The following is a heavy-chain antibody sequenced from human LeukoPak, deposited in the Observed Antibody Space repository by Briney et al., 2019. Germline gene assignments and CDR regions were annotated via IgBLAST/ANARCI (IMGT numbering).Heavy chain of an antibody. CDR3: VRDLSGMDV. D-gene: IGHD3-16*02. J-gene: IGHJ6*02. V-gene: IGHV3-64D*06. Sequence: GGSLRLSCLASGFTVTNYAMHWVRQAPGKGLDYVSVLYSRGTSTYYADSVKGRFTVSRDSSKNTLYLQMSSPRIEDTAIYYCVRDLSGMDVWGRGTTVTVSS. CDR1: GFTVTNYA. CDR2: LYSRGTST.